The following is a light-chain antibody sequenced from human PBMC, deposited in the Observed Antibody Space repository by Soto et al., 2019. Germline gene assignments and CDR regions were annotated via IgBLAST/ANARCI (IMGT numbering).Light chain of an antibody. Sequence: DIQMTQSPSSLSASVGDRVTITCRASQSISSYLNCYQQKPGKAPKLLIYAASSLQSGFPSRFSGSGSGTDFTLTISSLQPEDFATYYCQQSYSTPLWPFGQGTKVQL. CDR1: QSISSY. CDR2: AAS. CDR3: QQSYSTPLWP. V-gene: IGKV1-39*01. J-gene: IGKJ1*01.